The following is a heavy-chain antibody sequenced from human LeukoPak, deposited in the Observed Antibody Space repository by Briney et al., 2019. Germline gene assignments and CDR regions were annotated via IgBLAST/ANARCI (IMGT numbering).Heavy chain of an antibody. CDR3: ARKGSSGWYWFDP. Sequence: ASVKVSCKASGYTFTSYAMHWVRQAPGQRLEWMGWINAGNGNTKYSQKFQGRVTITRDTPASTAYMELSSLRSEDTAVYYCARKGSSGWYWFDPWGQGTLVTVSS. V-gene: IGHV1-3*01. D-gene: IGHD6-19*01. CDR2: INAGNGNT. J-gene: IGHJ5*02. CDR1: GYTFTSYA.